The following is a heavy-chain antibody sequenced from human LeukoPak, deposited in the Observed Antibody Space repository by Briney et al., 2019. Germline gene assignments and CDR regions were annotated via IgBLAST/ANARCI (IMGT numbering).Heavy chain of an antibody. D-gene: IGHD2-15*01. Sequence: GGSLRLSCAASGFTFSSYWMSWARQAPGKGLEWVAYIKQDGSDKYYVDSVKGRFTISRDNAKNSLYLQMNSLRAEDTAVCYCAREGVVVAATPENYWGQGTLVTVSS. CDR2: IKQDGSDK. V-gene: IGHV3-7*01. J-gene: IGHJ4*02. CDR3: AREGVVVAATPENY. CDR1: GFTFSSYW.